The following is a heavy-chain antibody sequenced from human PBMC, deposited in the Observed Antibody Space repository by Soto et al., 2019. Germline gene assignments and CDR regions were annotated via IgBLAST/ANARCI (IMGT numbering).Heavy chain of an antibody. CDR1: GGTFSSSG. CDR2: IVPSLDTT. CDR3: ARWPQPRYTADPYAVDV. D-gene: IGHD3-16*02. Sequence: QVHRVQSGTEVKKPGSSVKVSCKASGGTFSSSGFSWVRQAPGQGLEWMGMIVPSLDTTNYAQKLQARVTITADEVTSTAYMEVRSLRSEDTAVYYCARWPQPRYTADPYAVDVWGQGTRVIVSS. V-gene: IGHV1-69*11. J-gene: IGHJ6*02.